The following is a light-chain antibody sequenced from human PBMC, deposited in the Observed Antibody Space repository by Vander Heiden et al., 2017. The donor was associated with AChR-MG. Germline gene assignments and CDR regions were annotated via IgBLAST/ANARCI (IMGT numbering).Light chain of an antibody. CDR1: QSVRSS. CDR2: AAS. Sequence: IVLTQSPATLSLSPGEKATLSCRASQSVRSSLAWFQQKPGQAPRLLIYAASNRATGIPARFSGSGSGTDFTLTISSLEPEDFAVYYCQQRTNWPLTFGGGTKVESK. V-gene: IGKV3-11*01. J-gene: IGKJ4*01. CDR3: QQRTNWPLT.